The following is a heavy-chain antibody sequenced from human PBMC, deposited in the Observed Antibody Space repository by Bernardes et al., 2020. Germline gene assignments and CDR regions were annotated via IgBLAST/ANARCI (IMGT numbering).Heavy chain of an antibody. CDR2: ISSSSSYT. D-gene: IGHD6-19*01. J-gene: IGHJ3*02. CDR1: GFTFSDYY. CDR3: ARQVAGTELWGFDI. Sequence: GGSLRLSCAASGFTFSDYYMSWIRQAPGKGLAWVSYISSSSSYTNYADSVKGRFTISRDNAKTSLYLQMNSLRAEDTAVYYCARQVAGTELWGFDIWGQGTMVTVSS. V-gene: IGHV3-11*06.